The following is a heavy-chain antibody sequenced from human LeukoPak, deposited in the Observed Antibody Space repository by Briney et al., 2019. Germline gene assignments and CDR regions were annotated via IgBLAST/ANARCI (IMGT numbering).Heavy chain of an antibody. V-gene: IGHV3-74*01. J-gene: IGHJ6*03. CDR2: ISSDGSST. CDR1: GFTFSSYS. CDR3: ARSDYYYYMDV. Sequence: PGGSLRLSCAASGFTFSSYSMNWVRQAPGKGLEWVSSISSDGSSTSYADSVKGRFTISRDNAKNTLYLQMNSLRAEDTAVYYCARSDYYYYMDVWGKGTTVTISS.